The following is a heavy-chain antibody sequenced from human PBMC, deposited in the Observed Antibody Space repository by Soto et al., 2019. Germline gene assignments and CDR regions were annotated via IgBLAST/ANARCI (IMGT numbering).Heavy chain of an antibody. Sequence: RETLKISCKGSGYSFTNYWIGWVRQMPGKGLEWMGILYPGDSDIRYSPSFQGQVTISADKTVSTAYLQWSSLKASDTAMYYCARLAYYDILTGYPDYWGQGTLVTVSS. CDR2: LYPGDSDI. CDR1: GYSFTNYW. D-gene: IGHD3-9*01. V-gene: IGHV5-51*01. CDR3: ARLAYYDILTGYPDY. J-gene: IGHJ4*02.